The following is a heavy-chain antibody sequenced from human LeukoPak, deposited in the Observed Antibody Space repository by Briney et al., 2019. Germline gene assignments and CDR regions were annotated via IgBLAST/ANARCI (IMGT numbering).Heavy chain of an antibody. J-gene: IGHJ4*02. D-gene: IGHD6-13*01. V-gene: IGHV3-15*01. Sequence: GGSLRLSCAASGFTVSNNYMNWVRQAPGKGLEWVGLIKTKTGGGTTDYAAPVEGRFANSRDDPKNTLYLHMNSLKTEDTAVYYCTTIKNRATAGDYWGQGTLVTVSS. CDR1: GFTVSNNY. CDR2: IKTKTGGGTT. CDR3: TTIKNRATAGDY.